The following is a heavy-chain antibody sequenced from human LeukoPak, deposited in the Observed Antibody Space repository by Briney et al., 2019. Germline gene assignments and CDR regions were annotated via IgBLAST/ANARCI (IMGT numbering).Heavy chain of an antibody. Sequence: GGSLRLSCAASGFTFSSYGMHWLRQAPGKGLEGVAFIRYDGSNKYYADSVKGRFTISRDNSNNTLYLQMNSLRPEDTAVYYCVKVGSSGWWVFDYWGQGTLVTVSS. V-gene: IGHV3-30*02. CDR1: GFTFSSYG. CDR2: IRYDGSNK. CDR3: VKVGSSGWWVFDY. J-gene: IGHJ4*02. D-gene: IGHD6-19*01.